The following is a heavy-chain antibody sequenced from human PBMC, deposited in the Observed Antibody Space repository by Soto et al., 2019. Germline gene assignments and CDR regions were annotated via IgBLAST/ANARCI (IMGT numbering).Heavy chain of an antibody. J-gene: IGHJ4*02. V-gene: IGHV3-23*01. CDR2: ISGSGGST. CDR1: GFTFNSYP. Sequence: GRTLRLSCAAPGFTFNSYPMTYVRQAPEKRLEWVSAISGSGGSTYYADSVKGRFTISRDNSKNTLYLQMNSLRAEDTAVYYWVPPMVPRFLFWCQGIL. CDR3: VPPMVPRFLF. D-gene: IGHD3-10*01.